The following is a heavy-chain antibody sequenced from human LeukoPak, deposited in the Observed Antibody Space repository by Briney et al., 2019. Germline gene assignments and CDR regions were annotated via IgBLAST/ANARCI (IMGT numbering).Heavy chain of an antibody. J-gene: IGHJ5*02. Sequence: ASVNSACKASRYTFTGYYMHWVRQAPGQGLERVEWNNPNSGGTNYAQKFQGRVTMTRDTSISTAYMELSRLRSDDTAVYYCARDRAAHPDLSWFDPWGQGTLVTVSS. D-gene: IGHD6-6*01. CDR3: ARDRAAHPDLSWFDP. CDR2: NNPNSGGT. V-gene: IGHV1-2*02. CDR1: RYTFTGYY.